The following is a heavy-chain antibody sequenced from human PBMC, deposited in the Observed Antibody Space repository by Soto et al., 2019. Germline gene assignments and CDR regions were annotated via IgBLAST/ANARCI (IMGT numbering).Heavy chain of an antibody. Sequence: GGSLRLSCAASGFTFSSYAMHWVRQAPGKGLEWVAVISYDGSNKYYADSVKGRFTISRDNSKNTLYLQMNSLRAEETAVYYCARDRLIVVVPAAMIYYYYGMDVWGQGTTVTVSS. J-gene: IGHJ6*02. D-gene: IGHD2-2*01. CDR2: ISYDGSNK. CDR1: GFTFSSYA. CDR3: ARDRLIVVVPAAMIYYYYGMDV. V-gene: IGHV3-30-3*01.